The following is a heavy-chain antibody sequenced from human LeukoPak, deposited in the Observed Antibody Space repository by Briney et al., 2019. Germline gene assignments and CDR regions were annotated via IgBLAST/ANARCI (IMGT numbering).Heavy chain of an antibody. V-gene: IGHV4-39*02. CDR2: IYYSGST. Sequence: PSETLSLTCTVSGGSISSSNYYWDWIRQPPGKRLEWIGSIYYSGSTYYNPSLKSRVTISVDTSKNHFSLKLSSVTAADTAVYYCASPNYYDTSGNEYFHHWGQGTPVTVSS. J-gene: IGHJ1*01. D-gene: IGHD3-22*01. CDR1: GGSISSSNYY. CDR3: ASPNYYDTSGNEYFHH.